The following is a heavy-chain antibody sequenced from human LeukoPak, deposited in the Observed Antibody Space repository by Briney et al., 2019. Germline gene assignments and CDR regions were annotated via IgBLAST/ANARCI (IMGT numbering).Heavy chain of an antibody. J-gene: IGHJ4*02. D-gene: IGHD4-17*01. Sequence: GGSLRLSCAASGFTFSSYSMNWVRQAPGKGLEWVSYISSGSTTIYYADSVKGRFTISRDDAKNSLYLQMNSLRDDDTAVYYCARIRTGYWGQGNLVTVSS. V-gene: IGHV3-48*02. CDR1: GFTFSSYS. CDR3: ARIRTGY. CDR2: ISSGSTTI.